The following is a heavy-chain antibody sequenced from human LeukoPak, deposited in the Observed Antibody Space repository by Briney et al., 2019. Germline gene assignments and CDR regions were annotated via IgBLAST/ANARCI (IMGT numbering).Heavy chain of an antibody. CDR2: IRYDGSDK. J-gene: IGHJ5*02. D-gene: IGHD2-21*02. V-gene: IGHV3-30*02. CDR1: GFNFTNYD. CDR3: AKGDTS. Sequence: GGSLRLSCAASGFNFTNYDMHWVCQAPGKGLEWVAFIRYDGSDKYYADSVKGRFTISRDNSKNTLYLQMNSLRTEDTAVYYCAKGDTSWGQGTLVTVSS.